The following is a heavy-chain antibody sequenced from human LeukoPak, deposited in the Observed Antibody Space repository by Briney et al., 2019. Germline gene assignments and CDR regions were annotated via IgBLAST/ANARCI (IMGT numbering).Heavy chain of an antibody. V-gene: IGHV1-2*02. J-gene: IGHJ3*02. D-gene: IGHD3-10*01. Sequence: ASVKVSCKASGYTFTGYYMHWVRQAPGQGLEWMGWINPNSGGTNYAQKFQGRVTMTRDTSISTAYMELSRLRSDDTAVYYCARDEGVIAAFDIWGQGTMVTVSS. CDR3: ARDEGVIAAFDI. CDR2: INPNSGGT. CDR1: GYTFTGYY.